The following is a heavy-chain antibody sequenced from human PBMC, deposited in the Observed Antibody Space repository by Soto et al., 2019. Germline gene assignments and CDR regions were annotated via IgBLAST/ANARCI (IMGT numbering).Heavy chain of an antibody. D-gene: IGHD3-10*01. V-gene: IGHV4-34*01. CDR1: GGPFRGYY. CDR2: INHSGTT. CDR3: ARGRSYYGAGSLDWFDP. Sequence: SETLSLTCAVYGGPFRGYYWSWVRQSPGKGLEWIGEINHSGTTNYNPSLKSRVTVSVDTANNQFSLNLSSVTAADTAVYYCARGRSYYGAGSLDWFDPWGQGTLVTVSS. J-gene: IGHJ5*02.